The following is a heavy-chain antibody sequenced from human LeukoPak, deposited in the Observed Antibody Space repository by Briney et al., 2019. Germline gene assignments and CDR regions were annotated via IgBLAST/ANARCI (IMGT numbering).Heavy chain of an antibody. J-gene: IGHJ4*02. Sequence: KPSETLSLTCTVSGGSVSSSSYYWGWIRQPPGKGLEWIGTIYYSGSTYYNPSLKSRVTISVDTSNNQFSLNLNSVTAVDTAVYYCARTPGFGESPDYWGQGPWSPSP. V-gene: IGHV4-39*01. CDR1: GGSVSSSSYY. CDR3: ARTPGFGESPDY. CDR2: IYYSGST. D-gene: IGHD3-10*01.